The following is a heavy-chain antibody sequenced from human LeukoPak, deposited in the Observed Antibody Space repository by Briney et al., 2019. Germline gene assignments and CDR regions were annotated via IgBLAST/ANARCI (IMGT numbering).Heavy chain of an antibody. J-gene: IGHJ3*02. Sequence: SSETLSLTCTVSGGSISSGSYYWSWIRQPAGKGLEWIGSMYYSGSTYYHPSLKSRATISVDTSKNQFSLKMRSVSAADTAVYYCARLKSRLAAIDIWGQGTMVTVSS. CDR1: GGSISSGSYY. CDR2: MYYSGST. CDR3: ARLKSRLAAIDI. D-gene: IGHD3-9*01. V-gene: IGHV4-39*01.